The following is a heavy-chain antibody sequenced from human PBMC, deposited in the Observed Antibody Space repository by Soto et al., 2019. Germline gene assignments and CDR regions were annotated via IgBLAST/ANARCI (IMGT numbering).Heavy chain of an antibody. D-gene: IGHD2-21*01. CDR2: MYYTGDT. CDR1: GGSISGGGHY. J-gene: IGHJ4*02. Sequence: PSETLSLTCTVSGGSISGGGHYWGWIRQPPGKGLEWIGFMYYTGDTYYNPSLKSRLSISVDTSMNQFSLELTSVTAADTAVYYCASSDPYYFFDYWGLGTLVTVYS. CDR3: ASSDPYYFFDY. V-gene: IGHV4-31*03.